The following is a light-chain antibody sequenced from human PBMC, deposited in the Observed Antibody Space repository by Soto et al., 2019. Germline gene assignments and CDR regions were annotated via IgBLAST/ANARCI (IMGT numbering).Light chain of an antibody. V-gene: IGLV2-14*01. Sequence: QSVLTQPASVSGSPGQSITISCTETSRDVGGYNYVSWYQQHPGKAPKFLIYEVSNRPSGVSNRFSGSKSGNTASLTISGLQAEDEADYYCSSYTSTNTWVFGGGTKRTVL. CDR3: SSYTSTNTWV. CDR1: SRDVGGYNY. CDR2: EVS. J-gene: IGLJ3*02.